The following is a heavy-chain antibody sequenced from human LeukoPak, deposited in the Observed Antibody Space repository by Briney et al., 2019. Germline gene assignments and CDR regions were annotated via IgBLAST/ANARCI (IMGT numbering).Heavy chain of an antibody. V-gene: IGHV4-39*01. CDR3: ARHREGYYGSGSYYSFDP. J-gene: IGHJ5*02. Sequence: SETLSLTCSVFGGSFSEYYWGWIRQPPGKGLEWIGSIYYSGSTYYNPSLKSRVTISVDTSKNQFSLKLSSVTAADTAVYYCARHREGYYGSGSYYSFDPWGQGTLVTVSS. D-gene: IGHD3-10*01. CDR1: GGSFSEYY. CDR2: IYYSGST.